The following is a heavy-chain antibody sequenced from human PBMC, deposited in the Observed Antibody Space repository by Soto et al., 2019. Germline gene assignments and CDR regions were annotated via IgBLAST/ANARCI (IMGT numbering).Heavy chain of an antibody. D-gene: IGHD5-12*01. CDR3: ARALVATRFYYYYGMDV. V-gene: IGHV4-61*01. Sequence: PSETLSLTCTVSGGSVSSGSYYWSWIRQPPGKGLEWIGYIYYSGSTNYNPSLKSRVTISVDTSKNQFSLKLSSVTAADTAVYYCARALVATRFYYYYGMDVWGQGTTVTVPS. CDR2: IYYSGST. CDR1: GGSVSSGSYY. J-gene: IGHJ6*02.